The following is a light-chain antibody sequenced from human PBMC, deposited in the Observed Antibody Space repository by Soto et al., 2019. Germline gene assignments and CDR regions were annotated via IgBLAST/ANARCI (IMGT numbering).Light chain of an antibody. CDR1: SSDVGAYSY. CDR3: SSYTSSRTYV. Sequence: QSALTQPASVSGSPGQSITISCTGTSSDVGAYSYVSWYQQHPGKAPKLIIYDVSDRPSGISNRFSGSKSDNTASLTISGLQAEDEAEYSCSSYTSSRTYVFGTGTKLTVL. V-gene: IGLV2-14*01. J-gene: IGLJ1*01. CDR2: DVS.